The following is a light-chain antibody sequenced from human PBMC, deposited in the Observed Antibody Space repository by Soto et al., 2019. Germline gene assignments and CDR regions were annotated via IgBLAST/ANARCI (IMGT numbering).Light chain of an antibody. Sequence: DVVRTQSPLSLPVTLGQPASISCRSSQSLVYSDGNTNLSWIQQRTGQTSRRLIYKVANGDSGVADKLRGSGSGCDFKLKISRVEAEDIGVYDCMQSQHGPYTVGQGTKQYIK. CDR2: KVA. J-gene: IGKJ2*01. CDR3: MQSQHGPYT. V-gene: IGKV2-30*01. CDR1: QSLVYSDGNTN.